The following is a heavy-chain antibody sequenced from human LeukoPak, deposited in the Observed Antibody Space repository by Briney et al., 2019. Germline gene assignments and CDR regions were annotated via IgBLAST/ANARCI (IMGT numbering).Heavy chain of an antibody. CDR3: ARSTIFGLYYYYGMDV. CDR2: INHSGST. V-gene: IGHV4-34*01. J-gene: IGHJ6*02. D-gene: IGHD3-3*01. Sequence: SETLSLTCAVYGGSFSGYYWSWTHQPPGKGLEWIGEINHSGSTNYNPSLKSRVTISVDTSKNQFSLKLSSVTAADTAVYYCARSTIFGLYYYYGMDVWGQGTTVTVSS. CDR1: GGSFSGYY.